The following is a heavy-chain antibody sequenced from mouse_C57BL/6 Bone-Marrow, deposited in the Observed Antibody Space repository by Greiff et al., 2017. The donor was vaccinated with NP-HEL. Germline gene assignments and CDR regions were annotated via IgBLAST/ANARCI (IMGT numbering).Heavy chain of an antibody. CDR3: ARCVYSNYFRVDV. Sequence: VQLQQSVAELVRPGASVKLSCTASGFNIKNTYMHWVKQRPEQGLEWIGRIDPANGNTKYAPKFQGKATITADTSSNTAYLQLSSLTSEDTSIYYCARCVYSNYFRVDVWGTGTTVTVSS. CDR1: GFNIKNTY. CDR2: IDPANGNT. J-gene: IGHJ1*03. V-gene: IGHV14-3*01. D-gene: IGHD2-5*01.